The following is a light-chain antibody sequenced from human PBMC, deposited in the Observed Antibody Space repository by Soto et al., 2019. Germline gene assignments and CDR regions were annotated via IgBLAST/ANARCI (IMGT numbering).Light chain of an antibody. CDR2: DVS. J-gene: IGLJ2*01. CDR1: SSNVGGYNY. V-gene: IGLV2-14*03. Sequence: QSVLTQPASVSGSPGQTITISCTGTSSNVGGYNYVSWYQQHPGKAPKLIIYDVSNRPSGVSNRFSGSKSGTTASLTISGLQAEDEAEYYCSSYASSSTVFGGGTKLTVL. CDR3: SSYASSSTV.